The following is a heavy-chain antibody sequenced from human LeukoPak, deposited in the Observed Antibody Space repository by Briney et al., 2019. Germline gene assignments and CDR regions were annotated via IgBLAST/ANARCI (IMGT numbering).Heavy chain of an antibody. CDR1: GGSIISSSYY. CDR3: ARRYDSVGSSYAFDI. Sequence: PSETLSLTCTVSGGSIISSSYYWGWIRQPPGKGLEWIGSIYYSGSTYYNPSLKSRVTISADSSKNQFSLRLSSVTAADTAVYYCARRYDSVGSSYAFDIWGQGTMVTVSS. J-gene: IGHJ3*02. V-gene: IGHV4-39*01. D-gene: IGHD6-6*01. CDR2: IYYSGST.